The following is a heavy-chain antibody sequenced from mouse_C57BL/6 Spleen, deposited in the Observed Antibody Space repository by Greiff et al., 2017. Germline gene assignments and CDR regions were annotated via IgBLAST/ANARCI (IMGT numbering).Heavy chain of an antibody. CDR1: GFTFSDYY. J-gene: IGHJ4*01. CDR3: AREWGNYAHYYAMDY. V-gene: IGHV5-16*01. Sequence: EVQLVESEGGLVQPGSSMKLSCTASGFTFSDYYMAWVRQVPEKGLEWVANINYDGSSTYYLDSLKSRFIISRDNAKNILYLQMSSLKSEDTATYYCAREWGNYAHYYAMDYWGQGTSVTVSS. D-gene: IGHD2-1*01. CDR2: INYDGSST.